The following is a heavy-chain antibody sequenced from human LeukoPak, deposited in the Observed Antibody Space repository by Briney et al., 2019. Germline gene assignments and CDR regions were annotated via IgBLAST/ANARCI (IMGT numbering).Heavy chain of an antibody. CDR3: ARLLGATHDL. CDR1: GFTFSSYE. Sequence: PGGSLRLSCAASGFTFSSYEVNWVRQAPGKGLEWLSYISGSGSTIKYADSVKGRFTISRDNAKNSLYLQMNSLRAEDTAVYYCARLLGATHDLWGRGTLVTVSS. CDR2: ISGSGSTI. V-gene: IGHV3-48*03. D-gene: IGHD1-26*01. J-gene: IGHJ5*02.